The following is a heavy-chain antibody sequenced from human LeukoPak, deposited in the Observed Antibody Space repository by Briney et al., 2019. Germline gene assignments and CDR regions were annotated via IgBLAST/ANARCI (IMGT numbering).Heavy chain of an antibody. CDR1: GFTFSSYE. Sequence: PGGSLRLSCAASGFTFSSYEMNWVRQAPGKGLEWVSYISSSGSTIYYADSVKGRFTISRDNAKNSLYLQMNSLRAEDTAVYYCASAAYYYDSSGYYGGGVQSDYWGQGTLVTVSS. CDR2: ISSSGSTI. CDR3: ASAAYYYDSSGYYGGGVQSDY. V-gene: IGHV3-48*03. D-gene: IGHD3-22*01. J-gene: IGHJ4*02.